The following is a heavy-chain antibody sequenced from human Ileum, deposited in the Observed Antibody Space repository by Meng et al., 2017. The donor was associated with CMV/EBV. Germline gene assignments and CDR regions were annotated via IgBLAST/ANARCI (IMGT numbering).Heavy chain of an antibody. V-gene: IGHV3-23*01. CDR2: ISSSGDNT. CDR3: ATYRTFSGPLGK. CDR1: GLSLSNYA. Sequence: GESLKISCAASGLSLSNYAMSWVRQAPGKGLEWVSSISSSGDNTWHADSVKGRFTISRDNSKNLLYLQMSSLRAEDTAAYYCATYRTFSGPLGKWGQGTRVT. D-gene: IGHD3-10*01. J-gene: IGHJ4*02.